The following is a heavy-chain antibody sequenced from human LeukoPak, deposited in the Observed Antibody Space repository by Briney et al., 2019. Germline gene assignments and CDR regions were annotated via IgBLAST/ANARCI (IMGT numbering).Heavy chain of an antibody. V-gene: IGHV3-30*03. J-gene: IGHJ3*02. CDR1: GFTFSSYG. CDR2: ISYDGSNK. CDR3: ARIDQSLDAFDI. Sequence: PGGSLRLSCAASGFTFSSYGMHWVRQAPGKGLEWVAVISYDGSNKYYADSVEGRFTISRDNSKNSLYLQMNSLRAEDTAVYYCARIDQSLDAFDIWGQGTMVTVSS.